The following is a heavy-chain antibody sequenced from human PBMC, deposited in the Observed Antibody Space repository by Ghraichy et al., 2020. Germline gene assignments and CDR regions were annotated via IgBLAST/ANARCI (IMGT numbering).Heavy chain of an antibody. Sequence: GGSLRLSCAASGFIFSCYWMGWVRQAPRKGPEWVANIKKDGSEKYYVDSVKGRFTISRDNAKNSLYLQMNSLRAEDTAVYYCARDLGGGWYFDNWGQGALVTVSS. CDR1: GFIFSCYW. V-gene: IGHV3-7*01. CDR2: IKKDGSEK. J-gene: IGHJ4*02. D-gene: IGHD6-19*01. CDR3: ARDLGGGWYFDN.